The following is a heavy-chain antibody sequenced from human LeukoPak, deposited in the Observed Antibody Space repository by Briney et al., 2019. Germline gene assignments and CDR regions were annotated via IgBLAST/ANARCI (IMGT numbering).Heavy chain of an antibody. Sequence: SETLSLPCAVYGGSFSGYYWSWIRQPPGKGLEWIREINHSGSTNYNPSLKSRVTISVDTSKNQFSLKLSSVTAADTAVYYCARERDDSSGYYLEDYWGQGTLVTVSS. CDR1: GGSFSGYY. D-gene: IGHD3-22*01. CDR3: ARERDDSSGYYLEDY. J-gene: IGHJ4*02. V-gene: IGHV4-34*01. CDR2: INHSGST.